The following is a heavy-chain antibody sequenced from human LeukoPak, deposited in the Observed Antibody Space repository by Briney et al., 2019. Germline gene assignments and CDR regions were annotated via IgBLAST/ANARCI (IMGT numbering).Heavy chain of an antibody. Sequence: GGSLTLSCAASGFSFSRFGMNWVRQAPGKGLEWISYISSSSGAIYYADSVKGRFTISRDNAKNSLYLQMSSLRDEDTAIYYCAQKGGTDHWGQGTLVTVSS. J-gene: IGHJ4*02. CDR2: ISSSSGAI. V-gene: IGHV3-48*02. CDR3: AQKGGTDH. D-gene: IGHD2-15*01. CDR1: GFSFSRFG.